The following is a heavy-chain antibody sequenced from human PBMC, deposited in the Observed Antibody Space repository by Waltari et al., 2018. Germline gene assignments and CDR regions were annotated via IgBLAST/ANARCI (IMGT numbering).Heavy chain of an antibody. D-gene: IGHD1-26*01. Sequence: EYMGIIYPGDSDTRYSPSFQGQVTISADKSISTAYLQWSSLKASDTAMYYCARDRHSGSYSLPYDFDYWGQGTLVTVSS. CDR3: ARDRHSGSYSLPYDFDY. CDR2: IYPGDSDT. V-gene: IGHV5-51*01. J-gene: IGHJ4*02.